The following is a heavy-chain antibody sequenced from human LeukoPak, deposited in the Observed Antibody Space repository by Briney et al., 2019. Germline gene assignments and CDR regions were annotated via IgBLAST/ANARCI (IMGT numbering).Heavy chain of an antibody. D-gene: IGHD5-24*01. Sequence: ASVTVSCTTSGYIFTPHHIHWMRQAPGQGLELLGWVSAANNPEYSQKFQGRVVITRDASATTSYLELNSLRSEDTAVYYCAMSVEMPPIPSFDYWGQGTLVTVSS. CDR3: AMSVEMPPIPSFDY. J-gene: IGHJ4*02. CDR2: VSAANNP. CDR1: GYIFTPHH. V-gene: IGHV1-3*01.